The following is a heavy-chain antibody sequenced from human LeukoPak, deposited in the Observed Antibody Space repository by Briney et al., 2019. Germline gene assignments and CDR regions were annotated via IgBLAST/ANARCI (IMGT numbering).Heavy chain of an antibody. Sequence: ASVKVSCKASGGTFSSYAISWVRRAPGQGLEWIGGIIPIFGTANYAQKFQGRVTITADESTSTAYMELSSLRSEDTAVYYCARDGLGTAMAFNYGMDVWGQGTTVTVSS. CDR3: ARDGLGTAMAFNYGMDV. J-gene: IGHJ6*02. CDR1: GGTFSSYA. D-gene: IGHD5-18*01. CDR2: IIPIFGTA. V-gene: IGHV1-69*13.